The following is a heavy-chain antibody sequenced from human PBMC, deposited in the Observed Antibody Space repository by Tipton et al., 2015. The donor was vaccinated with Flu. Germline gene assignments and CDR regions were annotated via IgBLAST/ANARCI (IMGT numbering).Heavy chain of an antibody. CDR2: IYYNGST. Sequence: TLSLTCSVSGDSMRSYYWSWIRQPPGKGLEWIGTIYYNGSTDYNPSLSSRLTISVDMSKNQFSLKLTSVTAADTAMYFCARHGGDGRTWFFDPWGQGTLVTVSS. CDR1: GDSMRSYY. J-gene: IGHJ5*02. V-gene: IGHV4-59*01. CDR3: ARHGGDGRTWFFDP. D-gene: IGHD6-13*01.